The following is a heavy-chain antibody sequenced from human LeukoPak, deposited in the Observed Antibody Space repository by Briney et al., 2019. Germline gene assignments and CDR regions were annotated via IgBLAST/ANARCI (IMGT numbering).Heavy chain of an antibody. V-gene: IGHV3-9*01. CDR1: GFTFDDYA. D-gene: IGHD1/OR15-1a*01. J-gene: IGHJ6*02. CDR2: ISWNSGSI. Sequence: QPGRSLRLSCAASGFTFDDYAMHWVRQAPGKGLEWVSGISWNSGSIGYADSVKGRFTISRDNAKNSLYLQMNSLRAEDTALYYCAKVPNTGYYYYGMDVWGQGTTVTVSS. CDR3: AKVPNTGYYYYGMDV.